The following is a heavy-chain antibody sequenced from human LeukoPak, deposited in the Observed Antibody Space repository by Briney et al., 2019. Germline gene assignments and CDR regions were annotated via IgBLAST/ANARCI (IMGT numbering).Heavy chain of an antibody. CDR3: ARDWNYYDSSGSRYDAFDI. Sequence: GGSLKLSCAASGFTFSDYYMSWIRQAPGKGLEWVSYISSSSSYTNYADSVKGPFTISRDNAKNSLYLQMNSLRAEDTAVYYCARDWNYYDSSGSRYDAFDIWGQGTMVTVSS. J-gene: IGHJ3*02. V-gene: IGHV3-11*05. CDR2: ISSSSSYT. D-gene: IGHD3-22*01. CDR1: GFTFSDYY.